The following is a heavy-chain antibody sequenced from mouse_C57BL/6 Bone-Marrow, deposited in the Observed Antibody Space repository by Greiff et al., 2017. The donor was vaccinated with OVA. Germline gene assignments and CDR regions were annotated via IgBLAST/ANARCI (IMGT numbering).Heavy chain of an antibody. CDR2: IDPENGDT. CDR3: TSYGNFDY. CDR1: GFNIKDDY. V-gene: IGHV14-4*01. J-gene: IGHJ2*01. D-gene: IGHD2-1*01. Sequence: VQLKQSGAELVRPGASVKLSCTASGFNIKDDYMHWVKQRPEQGLEWIGWIDPENGDTEYASKFQGTATLTAEASSNTAYLQLSSLTSEDTAVYNCTSYGNFDYWGQGTTLTVSA.